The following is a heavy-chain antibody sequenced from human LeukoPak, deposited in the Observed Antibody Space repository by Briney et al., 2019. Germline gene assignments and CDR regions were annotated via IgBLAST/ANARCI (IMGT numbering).Heavy chain of an antibody. D-gene: IGHD6-19*01. CDR2: ISAYNGNT. Sequence: ASVKVSCKASGYTFTSYGISWVRQAPGQGLEWMGWISAYNGNTNYAQKLQGRVTMTTDTSTSTAYMELRSLRSDDTAVYYCARDLVTSIAVAQNDAFDIWGQGTMVTVSS. J-gene: IGHJ3*02. V-gene: IGHV1-18*01. CDR3: ARDLVTSIAVAQNDAFDI. CDR1: GYTFTSYG.